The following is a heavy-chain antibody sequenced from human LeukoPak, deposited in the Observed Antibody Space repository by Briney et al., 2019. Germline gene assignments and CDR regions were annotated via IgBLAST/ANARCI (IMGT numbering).Heavy chain of an antibody. CDR1: GFTFSSYG. V-gene: IGHV3-23*01. CDR2: ISSSAGST. Sequence: PGGSLRLSCVASGFTFSSYGMTWVRQAPGKGPEWVSVISSSAGSTYYADSVKGRFTISRDSSKNTLFLHMNTLRAEDTAIYYCAKDRTVGASYWYFDLWGRGTLVTVSS. J-gene: IGHJ2*01. D-gene: IGHD1-26*01. CDR3: AKDRTVGASYWYFDL.